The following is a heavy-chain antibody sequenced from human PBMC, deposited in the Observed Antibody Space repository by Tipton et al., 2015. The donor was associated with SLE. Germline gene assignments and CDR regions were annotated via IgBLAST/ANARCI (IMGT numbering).Heavy chain of an antibody. CDR3: ARTGTTWHWFDP. CDR2: IYYSGST. CDR1: GGSISSSSYY. J-gene: IGHJ5*02. Sequence: TLSLTCTVSGGSISSSSYYWGWIRQPPGKGLEWIGSIYYSGSTYYNPSLKSRVTISVDTSKNQFSLKLSSVTAADTAVYYCARTGTTWHWFDPWGQGTLVTVSS. V-gene: IGHV4-39*07. D-gene: IGHD4-11*01.